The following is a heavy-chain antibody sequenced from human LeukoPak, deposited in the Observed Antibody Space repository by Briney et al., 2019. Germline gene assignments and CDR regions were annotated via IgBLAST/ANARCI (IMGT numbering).Heavy chain of an antibody. Sequence: GETLTLSCAASGFTFSSYAMHWIRQAPGKGLEWVAVISYDGSNKYYPDSVKGRSTISSDNSNNTLYLQMNSLRAEDTAVYYCAGRDTTGYIPREWDYWYFDLWGRGTLVTVSS. CDR2: ISYDGSNK. CDR3: AGRDTTGYIPREWDYWYFDL. CDR1: GFTFSSYA. V-gene: IGHV3-30-3*01. D-gene: IGHD1-1*01. J-gene: IGHJ2*01.